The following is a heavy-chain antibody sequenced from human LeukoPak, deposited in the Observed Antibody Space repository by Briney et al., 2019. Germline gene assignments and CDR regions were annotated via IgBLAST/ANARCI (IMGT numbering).Heavy chain of an antibody. J-gene: IGHJ4*02. CDR1: GFTFSSYE. CDR3: AKDSNYYDSSGYDPYYFDY. CDR2: IISSVSTI. D-gene: IGHD3-22*01. Sequence: GGSLRLSCAASGFTFSSYEMNWVRQAPGKGLEWVSYIISSVSTIYYADSVKGRFTISRYNSKNTLYLQTNSLRAEDTAVYYCAKDSNYYDSSGYDPYYFDYWGQGTLVTVSS. V-gene: IGHV3-48*03.